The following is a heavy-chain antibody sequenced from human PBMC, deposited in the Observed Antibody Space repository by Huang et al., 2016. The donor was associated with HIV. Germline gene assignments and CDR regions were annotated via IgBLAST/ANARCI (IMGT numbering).Heavy chain of an antibody. J-gene: IGHJ4*02. Sequence: QVQLVESGGGVVQPGTSLRLSCAASGFTFSNLAMNWVRQAPGKVLEWVEVISNEGSTKYDSDSVKGRFTISRDNSKNTVYLQMNSLRAEDTAVYYCARSEPSRYYFDYWGQGTLVTVSS. V-gene: IGHV3-30-3*01. CDR1: GFTFSNLA. CDR2: ISNEGSTK. CDR3: ARSEPSRYYFDY.